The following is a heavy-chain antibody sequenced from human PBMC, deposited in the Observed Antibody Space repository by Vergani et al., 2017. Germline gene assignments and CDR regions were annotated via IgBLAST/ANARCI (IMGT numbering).Heavy chain of an antibody. D-gene: IGHD3-3*01. CDR2: ISGQNFRT. CDR3: AKDHYDFWSGYPNLSPFDL. CDR1: GFTFTAHG. Sequence: EVQLVESGGGLVKRGGSLRLSCAASGFTFTAHGLNWVRQAPGKGLEWVSGISGQNFRTHYADSVKGRFTISRDDSKNTVYLQINSLRAEDTALYYCAKDHYDFWSGYPNLSPFDLWGRGTLVTVSS. J-gene: IGHJ2*01. V-gene: IGHV3-23*04.